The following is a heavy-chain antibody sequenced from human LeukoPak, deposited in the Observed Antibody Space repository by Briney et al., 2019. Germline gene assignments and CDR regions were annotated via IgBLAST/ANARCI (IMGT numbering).Heavy chain of an antibody. CDR3: ARGGKEGITFDY. V-gene: IGHV4-39*07. CDR2: IYYRGST. Sequence: SSETLSLTCTVSGGSISSSSYYWGWIRQPPGKGLEWIGSIYYRGSTYYNPSLKSRVTISVDTSKNQFSLKLSSVTAADTAVYYCARGGKEGITFDYWGQGTLVTVSS. CDR1: GGSISSSSYY. J-gene: IGHJ4*02.